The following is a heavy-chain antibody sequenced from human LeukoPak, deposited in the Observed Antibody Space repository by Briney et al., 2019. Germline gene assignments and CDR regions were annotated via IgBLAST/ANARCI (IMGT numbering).Heavy chain of an antibody. Sequence: SETLSLTCTVSGDSISRYFWSWIRQPAGKGLEWIGRIYTSGTTNYNPSLKSRVTMSVDTSKNQFSLKLSSVTAADTAVYYCARGGAYCGGDCYLDYWGQGTLVTVSS. J-gene: IGHJ4*02. D-gene: IGHD2-21*02. CDR1: GDSISRYF. V-gene: IGHV4-4*07. CDR2: IYTSGTT. CDR3: ARGGAYCGGDCYLDY.